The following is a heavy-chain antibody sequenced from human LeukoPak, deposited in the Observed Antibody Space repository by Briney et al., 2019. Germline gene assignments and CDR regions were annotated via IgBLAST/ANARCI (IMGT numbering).Heavy chain of an antibody. CDR3: ATVGQGGPFDY. CDR1: GYTFTSYG. J-gene: IGHJ4*02. D-gene: IGHD2-15*01. V-gene: IGHV1-24*01. CDR2: FDPEDGET. Sequence: ASVKVSCKASGYTFTSYGISWVRQAPGKGLEWMGGFDPEDGETIYAQKFQGRVTMTEDTSTDTAYMELSSLRSEDTAVYYCATVGQGGPFDYWGQGTLVTVSS.